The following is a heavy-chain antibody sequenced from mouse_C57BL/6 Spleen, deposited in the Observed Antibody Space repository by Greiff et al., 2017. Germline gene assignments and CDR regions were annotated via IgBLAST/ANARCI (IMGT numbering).Heavy chain of an antibody. D-gene: IGHD2-4*01. J-gene: IGHJ4*01. CDR1: GFNIQDYY. CDR2: IDPEDGET. Sequence: VQLQQSGAELVQPGASVKLSCTASGFNIQDYYMPWVKQRPEQGLEWIGRIDPEDGETKYAPKFQGKATITADTSSNTAYLQLSSLTSEDTAVYYCARYDYDVDYYAMDYWGQGTSVTVSS. CDR3: ARYDYDVDYYAMDY. V-gene: IGHV14-2*01.